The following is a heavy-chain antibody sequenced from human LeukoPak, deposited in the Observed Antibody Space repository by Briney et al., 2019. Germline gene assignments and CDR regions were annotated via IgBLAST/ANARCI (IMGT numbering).Heavy chain of an antibody. D-gene: IGHD2-15*01. CDR2: FDPEDGET. J-gene: IGHJ4*02. Sequence: ASVKVSCKASGYAFTSYHIHWMRQAPGKGLEWMGGFDPEDGETIYAQKFQGRVTMTEDTSTGTAYMELSSLRSEDTAVYYCATGGYCSGGSCYSEGFFDYWGQGTLVTVSS. V-gene: IGHV1-24*01. CDR3: ATGGYCSGGSCYSEGFFDY. CDR1: GYAFTSYH.